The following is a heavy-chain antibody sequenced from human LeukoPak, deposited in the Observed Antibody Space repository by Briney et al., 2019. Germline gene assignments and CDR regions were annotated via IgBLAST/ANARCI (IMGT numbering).Heavy chain of an antibody. V-gene: IGHV3-9*01. Sequence: GRSLRLSCAASGFTFDDYAMHWVRQAPGKGLEWVSGISWNSGSIGYADSVKGRFTISRDKSKNTLHLQMNSLRVEDTAVYYCAKVRYESGGYYGDAFDVWGQGTMVTVSS. CDR1: GFTFDDYA. D-gene: IGHD3-22*01. J-gene: IGHJ3*01. CDR3: AKVRYESGGYYGDAFDV. CDR2: ISWNSGSI.